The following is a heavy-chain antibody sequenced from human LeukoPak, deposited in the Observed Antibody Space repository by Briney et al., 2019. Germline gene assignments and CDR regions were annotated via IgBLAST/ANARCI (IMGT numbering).Heavy chain of an antibody. CDR3: AKDIGYCGGGSCSSDYFGLDV. J-gene: IGHJ6*02. D-gene: IGHD2-15*01. Sequence: PGGSLRLSCAASGFTFDDYAMHWVRQAPGKGLEWVSGTNWDTNNVGYADSVKGRFTISRDNAKNSLYLQMNSLRAEDTAVYYCAKDIGYCGGGSCSSDYFGLDVWGLGTTVTVSS. CDR1: GFTFDDYA. V-gene: IGHV3-9*01. CDR2: TNWDTNNV.